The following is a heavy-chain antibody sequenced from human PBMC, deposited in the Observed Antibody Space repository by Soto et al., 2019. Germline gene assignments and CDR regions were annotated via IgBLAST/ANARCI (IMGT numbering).Heavy chain of an antibody. CDR2: IYYSGST. CDR1: GGSISSGGYY. D-gene: IGHD2-15*01. J-gene: IGHJ4*02. CDR3: ASGSVVAAALFDY. V-gene: IGHV4-31*03. Sequence: QVQLQESGPGLVKPSQTLSLTCTVSGGSISSGGYYWSWIRQHPGKGLEWIGYIYYSGSTYYNPSLQSRVTTSVATSKNQLSRQRSSVAAADTAVYYGASGSVVAAALFDYWGQGTLVTVSS.